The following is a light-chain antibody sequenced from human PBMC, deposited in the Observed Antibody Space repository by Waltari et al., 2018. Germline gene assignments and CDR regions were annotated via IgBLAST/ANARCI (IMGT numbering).Light chain of an antibody. V-gene: IGKV2-28*01. CDR2: LGS. Sequence: EIVLTQTPLSLPVTPGEPASIPCRSSQSLLHSDGYNYLDWYLQKSGQSPQLLIYLGSSRASGVPDRFSGSGSGTEFTLKISRVEARDVGVYFCMQALQTPTFGQGTKV. CDR3: MQALQTPT. CDR1: QSLLHSDGYNY. J-gene: IGKJ1*01.